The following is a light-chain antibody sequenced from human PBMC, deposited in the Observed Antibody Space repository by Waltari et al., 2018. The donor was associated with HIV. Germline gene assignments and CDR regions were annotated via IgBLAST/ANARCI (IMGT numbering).Light chain of an antibody. Sequence: DIQLTQSPSFLSASVGDRVTVSCRASQSLSSHLAWFQQKPGKAPRPLIYAASSLQRGVPSRFSGSGSGTEFTLTISSLQPEDFATYFCQQLHVYPLTFGGGTKVEI. J-gene: IGKJ4*01. CDR3: QQLHVYPLT. CDR1: QSLSSH. CDR2: AAS. V-gene: IGKV1-9*01.